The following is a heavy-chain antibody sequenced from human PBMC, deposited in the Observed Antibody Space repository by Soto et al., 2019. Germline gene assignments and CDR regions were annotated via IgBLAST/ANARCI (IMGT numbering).Heavy chain of an antibody. CDR1: NGSFSGYY. J-gene: IGHJ3*02. V-gene: IGHV4-34*01. CDR3: ARTKGLRRHGAMDI. CDR2: INHSGST. D-gene: IGHD1-26*01. Sequence: QVQLHQWGAGLLKPSETLSLTCTIYNGSFSGYYWGWLRQPPGKGLEWIGHINHSGSTTYNPSLKSRVTIAVDTSENHFSLRLSSMTAADPAVYYCARTKGLRRHGAMDIWGQGTMVIISS.